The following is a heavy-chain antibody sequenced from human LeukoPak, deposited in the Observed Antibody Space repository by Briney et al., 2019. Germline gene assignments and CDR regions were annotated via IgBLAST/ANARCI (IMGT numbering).Heavy chain of an antibody. J-gene: IGHJ4*02. D-gene: IGHD2-15*01. V-gene: IGHV1-69*04. Sequence: SVRVSCKASGGTFSSYAISWVRQAPGQGLEWMGRIIPILGIANYAQKFQGRVTITADKSTSTAYMELSSLRSEATAVYYCASAPPAAHTPFDYWGQGTLVTASS. CDR1: GGTFSSYA. CDR3: ASAPPAAHTPFDY. CDR2: IIPILGIA.